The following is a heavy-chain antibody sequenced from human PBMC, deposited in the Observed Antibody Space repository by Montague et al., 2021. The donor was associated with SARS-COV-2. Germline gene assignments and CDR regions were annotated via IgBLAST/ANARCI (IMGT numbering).Heavy chain of an antibody. Sequence: SLRLSCAASGFTFDSFIMHWVRQAPGEGLEWLAVISSDGNTKYYADSVKGRFTASRDNSKNTVYLELSRLRIEDTALYYCARDNPDYWGQGTLVAVSS. J-gene: IGHJ4*02. D-gene: IGHD1-14*01. CDR1: GFTFDSFI. CDR2: ISSDGNTK. V-gene: IGHV3-30*03. CDR3: ARDNPDY.